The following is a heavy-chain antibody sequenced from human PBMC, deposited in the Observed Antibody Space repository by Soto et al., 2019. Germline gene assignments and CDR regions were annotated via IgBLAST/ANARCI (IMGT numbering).Heavy chain of an antibody. V-gene: IGHV3-23*01. J-gene: IGHJ6*02. CDR1: GFPFSTSA. Sequence: EVQLLESGGGLVQPGGSLRLSCAASGFPFSTSAMNWVRQAPGKGLEWVSIISGSSDAAYYAESGKGRFASSRDNSKNTLYLQMNSLRAEDTAVYYCAKYRGSYPVYNGLSLWGQGTTVTVS. D-gene: IGHD1-26*01. CDR2: ISGSSDAA. CDR3: AKYRGSYPVYNGLSL.